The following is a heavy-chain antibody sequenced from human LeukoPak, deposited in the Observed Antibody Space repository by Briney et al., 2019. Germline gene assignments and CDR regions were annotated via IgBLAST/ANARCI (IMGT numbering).Heavy chain of an antibody. CDR3: ARSVYDYYGMDV. J-gene: IGHJ6*02. CDR2: ISGSGGST. Sequence: GGSLRLSCAASGFTFSSYAMSWVRQAPGKGLEWVSAISGSGGSTYYADSVKGRFTISRDNSKNTLYLRMNSLRAEDTAVYYCARSVYDYYGMDVWGQGTTVTVSS. CDR1: GFTFSSYA. D-gene: IGHD6-19*01. V-gene: IGHV3-23*01.